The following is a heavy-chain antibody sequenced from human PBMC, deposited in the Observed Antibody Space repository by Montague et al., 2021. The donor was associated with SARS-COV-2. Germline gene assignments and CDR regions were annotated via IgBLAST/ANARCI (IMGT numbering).Heavy chain of an antibody. D-gene: IGHD4-17*01. CDR2: IRQDGSDK. Sequence: SLRLSCAASGFTTSSFWMSWVRQAPGKGLEWVANIRQDGSDKYYLDSVRGLFTISRDNAKNSLYLQMSSLRAEDTGVYYCTRDRDYGDYLNWFNPWGQGTLVTVSS. J-gene: IGHJ5*02. CDR1: GFTTSSFW. CDR3: TRDRDYGDYLNWFNP. V-gene: IGHV3-7*01.